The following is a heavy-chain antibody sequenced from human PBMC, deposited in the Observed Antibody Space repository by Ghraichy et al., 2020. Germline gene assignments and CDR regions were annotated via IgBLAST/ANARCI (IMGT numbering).Heavy chain of an antibody. CDR3: AATPRASVEHIVFDH. J-gene: IGHJ4*02. D-gene: IGHD2-21*01. V-gene: IGHV3-23*01. Sequence: GESLNISCAGSGFTFRNYAMSWVRQAPGKGLEWVSVITGSGDSTYYTDSVKGRFTISRDNSKNTVSLQMNSLRAEDTALYHCAATPRASVEHIVFDHWGQGTLVTVSS. CDR2: ITGSGDST. CDR1: GFTFRNYA.